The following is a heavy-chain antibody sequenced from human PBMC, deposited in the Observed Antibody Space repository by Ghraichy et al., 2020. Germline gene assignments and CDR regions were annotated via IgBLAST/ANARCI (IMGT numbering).Heavy chain of an antibody. J-gene: IGHJ6*02. CDR1: GDSISSYY. CDR2: IYYSGST. CDR3: ARVRSVGLPYYYGMDV. V-gene: IGHV4-59*01. Sequence: SQTLSLTCTVSGDSISSYYWSWIRQPPGKGLEWIGYIYYSGSTNYNPSLKSRVTISIDTSKRQFSLKVSSVTAADTAVYYCARVRSVGLPYYYGMDVWGQGTTVTVSS. D-gene: IGHD4-23*01.